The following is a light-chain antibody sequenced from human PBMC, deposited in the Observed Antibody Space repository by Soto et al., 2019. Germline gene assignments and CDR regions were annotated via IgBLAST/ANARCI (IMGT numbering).Light chain of an antibody. CDR1: QGISRY. J-gene: IGKJ1*01. V-gene: IGKV3-11*01. Sequence: EIVLTQSPATLSLSPGERATLSCRASQGISRYLAWYQQKPGQAPRLLIYDASNRATGIPARFSGSGSGTDFTLTISDVEPEDFAVYYCHQRQSWPRTFGQGTTVDIK. CDR3: HQRQSWPRT. CDR2: DAS.